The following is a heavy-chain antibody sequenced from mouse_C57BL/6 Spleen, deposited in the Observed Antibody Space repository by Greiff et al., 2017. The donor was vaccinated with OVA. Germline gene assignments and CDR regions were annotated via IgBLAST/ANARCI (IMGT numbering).Heavy chain of an antibody. D-gene: IGHD2-5*01. V-gene: IGHV6-3*01. Sequence: EVQLVESGGGLVQPGGSMKLSCVASGFTFSNYWMNWVRPSPEKGLEWVAQIRLKSDNYATHYAESVRGRFTISRDDSKSSVYLQMNNLRAEDTGMYYCTGGYSNWFDYWGQGTTLTVSS. CDR2: IRLKSDNYAT. CDR3: TGGYSNWFDY. CDR1: GFTFSNYW. J-gene: IGHJ2*01.